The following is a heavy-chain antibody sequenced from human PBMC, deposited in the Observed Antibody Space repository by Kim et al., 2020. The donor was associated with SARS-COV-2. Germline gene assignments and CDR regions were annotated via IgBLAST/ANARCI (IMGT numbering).Heavy chain of an antibody. Sequence: SVKGRFTISRDNIKNSLYLQRSSLRAEDTAVYYCARDIVVVPAAISYGMDVWGQGTTVTVSS. CDR3: ARDIVVVPAAISYGMDV. J-gene: IGHJ6*02. V-gene: IGHV3-11*06. D-gene: IGHD2-2*01.